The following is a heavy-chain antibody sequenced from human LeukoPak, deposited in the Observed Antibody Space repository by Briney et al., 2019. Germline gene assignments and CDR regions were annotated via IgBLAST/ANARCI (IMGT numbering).Heavy chain of an antibody. CDR1: GYTFTSYD. J-gene: IGHJ4*02. V-gene: IGHV1-8*01. CDR2: MNPNSGNT. CDR3: ARGPYYYDSSGNQIDY. D-gene: IGHD3-22*01. Sequence: ASVKVSCKASGYTFTSYDINWVRQATGQGLEWMGWMNPNSGNTGYAQKFQGRVTMTRSTSISTAYMELSSLRSEDTAVYYCARGPYYYDSSGNQIDYWGQGTLVTVSS.